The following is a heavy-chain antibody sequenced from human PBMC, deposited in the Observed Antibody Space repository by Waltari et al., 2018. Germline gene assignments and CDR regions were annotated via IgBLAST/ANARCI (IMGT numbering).Heavy chain of an antibody. Sequence: EVQLLESGGDLVQPGGSLRLSCAASGFIFSNYAMSWVRQAPGKGLGWVSIIYSGGSSTYYADSVKGRFTISRHNSKNTLYLQMNSLRAEDTAVYYCAKYFSNHMDVWGKGTTVTVSS. V-gene: IGHV3-23*03. CDR1: GFIFSNYA. CDR2: IYSGGSST. D-gene: IGHD2-8*01. J-gene: IGHJ6*03. CDR3: AKYFSNHMDV.